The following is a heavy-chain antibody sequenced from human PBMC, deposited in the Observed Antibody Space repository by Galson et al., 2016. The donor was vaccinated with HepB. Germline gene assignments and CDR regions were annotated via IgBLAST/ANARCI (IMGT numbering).Heavy chain of an antibody. CDR1: GFSFSSYA. Sequence: SLRLSCAGSGFSFSSYAMDWVRQAPGKGLEHLSAISSSGGRTYYADSVRGRFTISRDNSKNTLYLQMSSLRPEDTAIYYCVKLIHSSGDPGWFSYYYKDVWGKGNPGHRLL. CDR3: VKLIHSSGDPGWFSYYYKDV. D-gene: IGHD5-12*01. CDR2: ISSSGGRT. J-gene: IGHJ6*03. V-gene: IGHV3-64D*06.